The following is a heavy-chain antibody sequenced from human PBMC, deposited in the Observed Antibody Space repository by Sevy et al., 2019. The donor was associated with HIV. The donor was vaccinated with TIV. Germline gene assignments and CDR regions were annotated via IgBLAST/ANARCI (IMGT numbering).Heavy chain of an antibody. CDR1: GYSFNMYG. CDR2: ISAYTSDT. Sequence: ASVKVSCKTSGYSFNMYGISWVRQAPGQGLEWMGWISAYTSDTDYRQMFRGRVTMTTDASTNTAYMELRRLTSDDTAVYYCARHRPQGVVIIPGSGYHYGADFWGQGTMVTVSS. CDR3: ARHRPQGVVIIPGSGYHYGADF. D-gene: IGHD3-3*01. V-gene: IGHV1-18*01. J-gene: IGHJ6*02.